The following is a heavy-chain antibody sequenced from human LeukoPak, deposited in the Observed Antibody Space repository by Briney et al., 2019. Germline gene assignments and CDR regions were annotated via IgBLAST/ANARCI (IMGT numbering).Heavy chain of an antibody. D-gene: IGHD3-10*01. Sequence: ASVKVSCKASGYTFTSLDINWVRQATGQGLEWMGWMNPNSGDTAYAQSFQGRVTISRTTSQSTAYMELSSLRSEDTAVYYCARDFRDMVRGVIGYWGQGTLVTVSS. V-gene: IGHV1-8*03. CDR1: GYTFTSLD. CDR2: MNPNSGDT. J-gene: IGHJ4*02. CDR3: ARDFRDMVRGVIGY.